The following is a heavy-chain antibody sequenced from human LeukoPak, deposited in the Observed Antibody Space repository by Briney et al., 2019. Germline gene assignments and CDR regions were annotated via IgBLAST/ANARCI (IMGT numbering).Heavy chain of an antibody. D-gene: IGHD3-3*01. CDR1: GGSLSSYY. CDR2: IYYSGST. J-gene: IGHJ5*02. V-gene: IGHV4-59*01. CDR3: ARAPYYDFWSGYSDNYFDP. Sequence: SETLSLTCTVSGGSLSSYYWSWIRQPPGKGLEWIGYIYYSGSTNYNPSLKSRVTMSVDTSKNQFSLKPDSVTAADTAVYYCARAPYYDFWSGYSDNYFDPWGQGTLVTVSS.